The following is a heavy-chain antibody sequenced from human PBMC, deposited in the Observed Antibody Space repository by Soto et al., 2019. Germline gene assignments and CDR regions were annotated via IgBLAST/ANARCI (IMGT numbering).Heavy chain of an antibody. V-gene: IGHV4-4*07. Sequence: SETLSLTCTVSSGSVSTYYWSWIRQPAGKGLEWIRRIFINGNTNYNPSLRSRVTMSVDTSKGQFSLNLTSVTAADTAVYFCARSGGSYNFDSWGQGILVTVSS. D-gene: IGHD1-26*01. J-gene: IGHJ4*02. CDR1: SGSVSTYY. CDR3: ARSGGSYNFDS. CDR2: IFINGNT.